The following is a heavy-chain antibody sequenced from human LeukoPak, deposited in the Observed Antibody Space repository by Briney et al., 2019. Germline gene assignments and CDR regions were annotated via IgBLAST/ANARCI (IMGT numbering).Heavy chain of an antibody. Sequence: GGSLRLSCTASGFTFSSYAMSWVRQAPGKGLEWVANIKGDGREKYYVDSVKGRFTISRDNAKNSLYLQMNSLGAEDMAVYYCARDATEWLLEQHYFDYWGQGTLVTVSS. J-gene: IGHJ4*02. V-gene: IGHV3-7*01. CDR3: ARDATEWLLEQHYFDY. CDR1: GFTFSSYA. CDR2: IKGDGREK. D-gene: IGHD3-3*01.